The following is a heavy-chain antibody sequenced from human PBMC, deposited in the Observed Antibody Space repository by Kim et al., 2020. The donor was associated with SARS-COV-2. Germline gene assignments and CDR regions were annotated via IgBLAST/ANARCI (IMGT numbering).Heavy chain of an antibody. Sequence: GGSLRLSCAASGFTFSAYDMNWVRQAPGKGLEWLSFITKTSSTIYYADSVKGRFTISRDNAKNSLYLQMNSLTAEDTAVYFCVRDRWWGALDIWGQGTLVTVSS. CDR2: ITKTSSTI. V-gene: IGHV3-48*04. CDR3: VRDRWWGALDI. J-gene: IGHJ3*02. CDR1: GFTFSAYD. D-gene: IGHD2-15*01.